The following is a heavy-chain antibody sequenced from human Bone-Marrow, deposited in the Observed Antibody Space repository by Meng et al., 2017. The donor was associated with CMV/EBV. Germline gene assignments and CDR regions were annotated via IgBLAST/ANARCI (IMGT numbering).Heavy chain of an antibody. CDR1: GGSISSYY. V-gene: IGHV4-59*01. D-gene: IGHD6-13*01. Sequence: SETLSLTCTVSGGSISSYYWSWIRQPPGKGMEWIGYIYYSGSTNYNPSLKSRVTIAVDTSKNQFSLKLSSVTAADTAVYYCASSYSSSWYFDYWGQGTLVTVSS. CDR3: ASSYSSSWYFDY. CDR2: IYYSGST. J-gene: IGHJ4*02.